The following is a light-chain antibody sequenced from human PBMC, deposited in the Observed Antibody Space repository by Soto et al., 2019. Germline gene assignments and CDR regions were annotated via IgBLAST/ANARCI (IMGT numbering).Light chain of an antibody. CDR1: KLGDKY. Sequence: SYELTQPPSVSVSPGQTASITCSGDKLGDKYACWYQQKPGQSPVLVIYQDSKRPSGIPERFSGSNSGNTGTLTISGTQAMDEGDYYCQAWDSSTLYVFGTGTKVTVL. CDR2: QDS. J-gene: IGLJ1*01. CDR3: QAWDSSTLYV. V-gene: IGLV3-1*01.